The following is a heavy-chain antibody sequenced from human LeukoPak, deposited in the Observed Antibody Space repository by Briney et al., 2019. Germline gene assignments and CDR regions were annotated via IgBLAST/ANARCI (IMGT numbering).Heavy chain of an antibody. J-gene: IGHJ6*03. V-gene: IGHV4-39*07. CDR1: SGSINSSPYY. CDR2: IYYSGST. CDR3: ARGSRVSPIYYYYYMDV. D-gene: IGHD2-2*01. Sequence: SETLSLTCTVSSGSINSSPYYWGWIRQPPGKGLEWIGNIYYSGSTYYNPSLKSRVTISIDTSKNQFSLKLSSVTAADTAVYYCARGSRVSPIYYYYYMDVWGKGTTVTVSS.